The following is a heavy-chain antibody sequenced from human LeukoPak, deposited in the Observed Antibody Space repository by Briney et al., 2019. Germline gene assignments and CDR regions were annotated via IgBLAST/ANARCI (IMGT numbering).Heavy chain of an antibody. V-gene: IGHV1-69*05. CDR2: IIPIFGTA. Sequence: ASVKVSCKASRGTFSSYAISWVRQAPGQGLEWMGGIIPIFGTANYAQKFQGRVTITTDESTSTAYMELSSLRSEDTAVYYCARGEEYCSGGSCYVLFDYWGQGTLVTVSS. J-gene: IGHJ4*02. CDR3: ARGEEYCSGGSCYVLFDY. D-gene: IGHD2-15*01. CDR1: RGTFSSYA.